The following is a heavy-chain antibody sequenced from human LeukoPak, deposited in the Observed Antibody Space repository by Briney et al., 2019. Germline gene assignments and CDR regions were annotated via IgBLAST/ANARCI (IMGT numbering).Heavy chain of an antibody. D-gene: IGHD4-11*01. CDR2: IKQDGSEK. V-gene: IGHV3-7*01. CDR3: ARDLPTTGDY. J-gene: IGHJ4*02. CDR1: GFIFNNYP. Sequence: GGSLRLSCATSGFIFNNYPMSWVRQAPGKGLEWVANIKQDGSEKYYVDSVKGRFTISRDNAKNSLYLQMNSLRAEDTAVYYCARDLPTTGDYWGQGTLVTVSS.